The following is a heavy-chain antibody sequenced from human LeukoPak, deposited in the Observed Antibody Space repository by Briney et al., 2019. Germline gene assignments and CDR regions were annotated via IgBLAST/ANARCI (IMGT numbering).Heavy chain of an antibody. CDR3: ARRLTTSQDLDY. Sequence: ASVKVSCTASVYTFTFHYMYWVRQAPGQGLEWMGWINPNSGDTNYAQKFQGRVTMTRDTSISTAYMDLNRLTSDDTAVYYCARRLTTSQDLDYWGQGTLVTVSS. J-gene: IGHJ4*02. D-gene: IGHD2-2*01. CDR2: INPNSGDT. V-gene: IGHV1-2*02. CDR1: VYTFTFHY.